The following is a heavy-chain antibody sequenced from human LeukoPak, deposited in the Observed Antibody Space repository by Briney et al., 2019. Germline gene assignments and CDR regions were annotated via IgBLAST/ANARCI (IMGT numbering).Heavy chain of an antibody. J-gene: IGHJ4*02. CDR1: GGSFSGYY. V-gene: IGHV4-34*01. D-gene: IGHD1-1*01. CDR2: TNHSGST. Sequence: SETLSLTCAVYGGSFSGYYWSWIRQPPGKGLEWIGETNHSGSTNYNPSLKSRVTISVDTSKNQFSLKLSSVTAADTAVYYCARGPAGIIDYWGQGTLVTVSS. CDR3: ARGPAGIIDY.